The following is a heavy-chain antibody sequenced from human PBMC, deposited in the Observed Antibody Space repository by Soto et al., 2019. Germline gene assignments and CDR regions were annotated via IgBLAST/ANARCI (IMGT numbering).Heavy chain of an antibody. D-gene: IGHD1-26*01. CDR3: ARDLPRVGATPTTGMDV. CDR2: INSDGSAT. J-gene: IGHJ6*02. CDR1: GFTFSSYW. V-gene: IGHV3-74*01. Sequence: GGSLRLSCAASGFTFSSYWMHWVRQAPGNGLVWVSRINSDGSATTYADSVKGRFTISRDNAKNTLFLQMNSLRAEDTAVYYCARDLPRVGATPTTGMDVWGQGTAVTVSS.